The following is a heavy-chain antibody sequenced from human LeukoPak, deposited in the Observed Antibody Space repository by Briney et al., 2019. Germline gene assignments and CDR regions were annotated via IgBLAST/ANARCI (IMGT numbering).Heavy chain of an antibody. CDR3: AQIFAGAIAAAGTRANWFDP. D-gene: IGHD6-13*01. V-gene: IGHV1-24*01. CDR1: GYTLTELS. Sequence: ASVKVSFKVSGYTLTELSMHWVRQAPGKGLEWMGGFDPEDGETIYAQKFQGRVTMTEDTSTDTAYMELSSLRSEDTAVYYCAQIFAGAIAAAGTRANWFDPWGQGTLVTVSS. CDR2: FDPEDGET. J-gene: IGHJ5*02.